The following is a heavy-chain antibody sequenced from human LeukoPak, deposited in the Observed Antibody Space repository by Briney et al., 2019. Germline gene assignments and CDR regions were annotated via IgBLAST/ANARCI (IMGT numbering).Heavy chain of an antibody. V-gene: IGHV3-7*03. D-gene: IGHD1-26*01. J-gene: IGHJ2*01. CDR3: AKAVGFWDFDL. CDR2: IKQDGSEK. CDR1: GFTFSSYW. Sequence: PGGSLRLSCAASGFTFSSYWMSWVRQAPGKGLEWVANIKQDGSEKYYVDSVKGRFTISRDNAKNSLYLQMNSLRAEDTAVYYCAKAVGFWDFDLWGRGTLVTVSS.